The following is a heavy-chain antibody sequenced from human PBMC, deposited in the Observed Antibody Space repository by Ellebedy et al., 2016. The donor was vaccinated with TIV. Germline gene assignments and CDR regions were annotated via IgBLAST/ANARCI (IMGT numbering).Heavy chain of an antibody. Sequence: GESLKISXAASGFTFSSYAMSWVRQAPGKGLEWVSAISGSGGSTYYADSVKGRFTISRDNSKNTLYLQMNSLRAEDTAVYYCARGGSSRPDFWGQGSLVSVSS. CDR2: ISGSGGST. CDR1: GFTFSSYA. J-gene: IGHJ4*02. D-gene: IGHD6-13*01. CDR3: ARGGSSRPDF. V-gene: IGHV3-23*01.